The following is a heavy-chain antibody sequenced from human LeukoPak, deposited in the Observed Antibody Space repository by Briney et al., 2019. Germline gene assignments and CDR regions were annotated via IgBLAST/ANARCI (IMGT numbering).Heavy chain of an antibody. CDR2: ISSSSSPI. V-gene: IGHV3-48*01. Sequence: GGSLRLSCEASGFTFSDYSMNWVRQAPGKGLEWVSYISSSSSPIYYADSVKGRFTISRDNAKNSLHLQMSSLRAEDTAVYYCARSRGSSAPEYWGQGTLVTVSS. D-gene: IGHD6-6*01. J-gene: IGHJ4*02. CDR3: ARSRGSSAPEY. CDR1: GFTFSDYS.